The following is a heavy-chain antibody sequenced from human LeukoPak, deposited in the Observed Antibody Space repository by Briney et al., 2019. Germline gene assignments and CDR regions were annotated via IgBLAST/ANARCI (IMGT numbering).Heavy chain of an antibody. CDR1: GFTFSSNY. Sequence: GGSLRLPCTASGFTFSSNYMSWVRQAPGKGLEWVSVIYSGGSTYYADTVKGRFTISRHNSKNTLYLQMNSLRAEDTAVYYCARGGSYHIPIDYWGQGTLVTVSS. J-gene: IGHJ4*02. CDR3: ARGGSYHIPIDY. V-gene: IGHV3-53*04. D-gene: IGHD1-26*01. CDR2: IYSGGST.